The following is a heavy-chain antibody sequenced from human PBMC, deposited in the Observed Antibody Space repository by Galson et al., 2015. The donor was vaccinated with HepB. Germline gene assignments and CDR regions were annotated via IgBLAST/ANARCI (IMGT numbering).Heavy chain of an antibody. Sequence: SLRLSCAASGFTFSSYAMSWVRQAPGKGLEWVSAISGSGGSTYYADSVKGRFTISRDNSKNTLYLQMNSLRAEDTAVYYCAKDLSYGDYVPLAAFDTWGQGTMVTVSS. CDR2: ISGSGGST. V-gene: IGHV3-23*01. J-gene: IGHJ3*02. CDR1: GFTFSSYA. D-gene: IGHD4-17*01. CDR3: AKDLSYGDYVPLAAFDT.